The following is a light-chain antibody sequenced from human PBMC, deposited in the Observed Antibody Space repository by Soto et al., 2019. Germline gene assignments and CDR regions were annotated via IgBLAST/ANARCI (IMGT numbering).Light chain of an antibody. J-gene: IGKJ4*01. CDR2: GTS. CDR3: QQYNNLPLT. CDR1: QSVSSN. V-gene: IGKV3-15*01. Sequence: TQSPGTLSSSPGERATLSCRASQSVSSNYLAWYQQKPGQAPRLIIYGTSPRATGIPAQFSCSGAGTECTRTISSLQSEDVAVYYCQQYNNLPLTFGGGTKVDI.